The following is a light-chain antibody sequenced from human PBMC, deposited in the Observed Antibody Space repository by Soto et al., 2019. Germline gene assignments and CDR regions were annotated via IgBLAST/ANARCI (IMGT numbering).Light chain of an antibody. CDR2: GAF. V-gene: IGKV3-15*01. CDR3: QQYKNWPPLT. J-gene: IGKJ4*01. Sequence: EIVMTQSPATLYVSAGETATLSCRASQSVSYNLAWYQQKPGQGPRLLIYGAFTRATGIPARFSGSGSGTEFTLTISSLQSEDFAVYYCQQYKNWPPLTFGGGTKVEIK. CDR1: QSVSYN.